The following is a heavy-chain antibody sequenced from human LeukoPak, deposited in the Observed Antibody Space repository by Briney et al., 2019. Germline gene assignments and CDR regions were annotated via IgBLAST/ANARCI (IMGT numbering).Heavy chain of an antibody. J-gene: IGHJ4*02. Sequence: SETLSLTCTVSGGSFSSSSYYWGWIRQPPGKGLEWIGNVYYRGSTYYNPSLKSRVTISVDTSKKQFSLELSSVTAADTAVYYCTRVVLLYFGKSPRYFDYWGQGSLVTVSS. CDR3: TRVVLLYFGKSPRYFDY. V-gene: IGHV4-39*01. D-gene: IGHD3-10*01. CDR2: VYYRGST. CDR1: GGSFSSSSYY.